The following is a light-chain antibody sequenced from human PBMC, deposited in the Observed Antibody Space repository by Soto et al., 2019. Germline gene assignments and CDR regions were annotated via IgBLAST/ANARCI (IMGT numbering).Light chain of an antibody. Sequence: EIVLTQSPATLSLSPGERATLSCRASQSVNRYLAWYQQKPGQAPRLLIYDASNRATGIPARFSGSGSGRHFTPTISSLEPEDFAGYYCQQRSNWLTFGGGTKVEIK. J-gene: IGKJ4*01. CDR2: DAS. CDR1: QSVNRY. CDR3: QQRSNWLT. V-gene: IGKV3-11*02.